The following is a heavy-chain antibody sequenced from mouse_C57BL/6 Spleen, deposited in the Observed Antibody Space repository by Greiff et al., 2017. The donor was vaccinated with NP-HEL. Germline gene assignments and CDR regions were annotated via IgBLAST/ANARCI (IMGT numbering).Heavy chain of an antibody. Sequence: EVKLMESGGGLVKPGGSLKLSCAASGFTFSDYGMHWVRQAPEKGLEWVAYISSGSSTIYYADTVKGRFTISRDNAKNTLFLQMTSLRSEDTAMYYCASSLYYDYDWYFDVWGTGTTVTVSS. CDR2: ISSGSSTI. J-gene: IGHJ1*03. V-gene: IGHV5-17*01. D-gene: IGHD2-4*01. CDR1: GFTFSDYG. CDR3: ASSLYYDYDWYFDV.